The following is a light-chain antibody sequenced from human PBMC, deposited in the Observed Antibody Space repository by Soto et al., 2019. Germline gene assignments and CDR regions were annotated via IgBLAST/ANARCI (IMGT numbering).Light chain of an antibody. CDR2: EVI. CDR1: SNDVGSYKL. V-gene: IGLV2-23*02. CDR3: CSYSGRTTWV. Sequence: QSVLTQPASVSGSPGQSITISCTGTSNDVGSYKLVSWYQRHPGKAPKLLIYEVIKRPSGVSSRFSASKSGNTASLTISGLQAEDEADYFCCSYSGRTTWVFGGGTQLTVL. J-gene: IGLJ3*02.